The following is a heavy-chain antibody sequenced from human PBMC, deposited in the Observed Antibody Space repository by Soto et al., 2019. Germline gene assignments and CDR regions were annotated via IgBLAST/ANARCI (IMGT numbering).Heavy chain of an antibody. Sequence: SVQVSCKASGGTFSSYAISWVRQAPGQGLEWMGGIIPIFGTANYAQKLQGRVTITADESTSTAYMELSSLRSEDTAVYYCARGSSFYYYYYGMDVWGQGTTVTVSS. J-gene: IGHJ6*02. CDR2: IIPIFGTA. CDR3: ARGSSFYYYYYGMDV. V-gene: IGHV1-69*13. CDR1: GGTFSSYA. D-gene: IGHD3-16*02.